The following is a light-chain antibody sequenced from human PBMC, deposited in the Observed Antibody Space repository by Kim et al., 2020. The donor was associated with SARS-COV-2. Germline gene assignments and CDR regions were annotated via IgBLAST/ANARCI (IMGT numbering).Light chain of an antibody. Sequence: EIVLTQSPATLSLSPGERATLSCRASQSVGSYLAWYQQKPGQAPRLLIYDASTRATGIPARFSGSGSGTDFTLTISSLEPEDFADYYWQQNSYWLTFGGGTKVEIK. CDR1: QSVGSY. CDR3: QQNSYWLT. CDR2: DAS. V-gene: IGKV3-11*01. J-gene: IGKJ4*02.